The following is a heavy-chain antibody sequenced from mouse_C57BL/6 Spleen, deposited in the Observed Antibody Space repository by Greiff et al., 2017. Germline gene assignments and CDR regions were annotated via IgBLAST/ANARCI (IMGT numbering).Heavy chain of an antibody. CDR3: VRERGYSFDY. Sequence: EVQRVESGGGLVQPKGSLKLSCAASGFTFNTYDMHWVRQAPGKGLEWVARIRNKSSNYATYHADSVKDRFTISRDDSQSTLYLQMNNLKTEDTALYYCVRERGYSFDYWGQGTTLTVSS. CDR2: IRNKSSNYAT. D-gene: IGHD3-2*02. J-gene: IGHJ2*01. CDR1: GFTFNTYD. V-gene: IGHV10-3*01.